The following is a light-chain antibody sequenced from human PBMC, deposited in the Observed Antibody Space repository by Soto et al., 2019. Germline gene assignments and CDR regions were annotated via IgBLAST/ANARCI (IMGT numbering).Light chain of an antibody. CDR1: QTISNW. Sequence: DIQMTQSPSTLSASVGDRVTITCRASQTISNWLAWYHQEPGKAPKLLIYDASSLRSGVPSRFSGSGFATDFTLTISSLQPDDFATYYCQQYSIYPYTFGQGTKLEIK. CDR3: QQYSIYPYT. J-gene: IGKJ2*01. V-gene: IGKV1-5*01. CDR2: DAS.